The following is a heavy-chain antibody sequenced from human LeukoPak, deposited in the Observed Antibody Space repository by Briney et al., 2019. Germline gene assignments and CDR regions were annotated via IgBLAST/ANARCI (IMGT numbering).Heavy chain of an antibody. CDR2: IYPGDSDT. Sequence: HGASLKISCTGSGYNFPSYWICWVRPMPGKRLEWMGIIYPGDSDTRYRPSFQGQVTISADKSISTAYLQWRSLKASDTAMYYCARGDYGSGTDYWGQGTLATVSS. J-gene: IGHJ4*02. V-gene: IGHV5-51*01. CDR1: GYNFPSYW. CDR3: ARGDYGSGTDY. D-gene: IGHD3-10*01.